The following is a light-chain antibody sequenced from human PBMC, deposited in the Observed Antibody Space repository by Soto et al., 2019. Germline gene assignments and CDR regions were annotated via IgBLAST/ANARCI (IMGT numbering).Light chain of an antibody. CDR3: QQYGSSPLT. Sequence: EIVLTQSPGTLSLSPGERATLSCRASQSVSSTYLGWYQQKPGQAPRLPIYGASIRATGIPDRFSGGVSGTDFTLTISRLEPEDLAVYYCQQYGSSPLTFGGGTKVEIK. V-gene: IGKV3-20*01. CDR1: QSVSSTY. J-gene: IGKJ4*01. CDR2: GAS.